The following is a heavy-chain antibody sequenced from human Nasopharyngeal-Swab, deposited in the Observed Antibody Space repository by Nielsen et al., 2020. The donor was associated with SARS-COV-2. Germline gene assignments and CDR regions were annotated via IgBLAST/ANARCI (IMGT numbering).Heavy chain of an antibody. CDR3: ARGNSSSWYMYYFDY. Sequence: SETLSLTCTVSGGSISSSSYYWGWIRQPPGKGLEWIGSIYYSGSTYYNPSLKSRVTISVDTSKNQFSLKLSSVTAADTAMYYCARGNSSSWYMYYFDYWGQGTLVTVSS. CDR1: GGSISSSSYY. J-gene: IGHJ4*02. CDR2: IYYSGST. V-gene: IGHV4-39*01. D-gene: IGHD6-13*01.